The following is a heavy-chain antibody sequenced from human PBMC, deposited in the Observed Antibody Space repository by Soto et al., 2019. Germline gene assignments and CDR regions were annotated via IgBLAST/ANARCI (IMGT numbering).Heavy chain of an antibody. Sequence: GKGLEWIGEINHSGSTKYNPSLKSRVTISVDTAKNQFALKLSSVTAADTAVYYCAIFHIFYIRGEDGIRVQLPVSAFLLNLSSDL. CDR3: AIFHIFYIRGEDGIRVQLPVSAFLLNLSSDL. D-gene: IGHD3-9*01. J-gene: IGHJ2*01. V-gene: IGHV4-34*01. CDR2: INHSGST.